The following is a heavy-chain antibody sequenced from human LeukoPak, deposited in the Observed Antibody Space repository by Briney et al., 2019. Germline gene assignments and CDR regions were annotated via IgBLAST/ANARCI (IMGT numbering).Heavy chain of an antibody. CDR1: GGSISTNNW. V-gene: IGHV4-4*02. D-gene: IGHD6-25*01. CDR2: IYHSGST. CDR3: ARLPAAATFDI. Sequence: PSETLSLTCAVSGGSISTNNWWSWVRQPPGKGLEWIGEIYHSGSTNYNPSLKSRVTISVDKSKNQFSLRLSSVTAADTAVYYCARLPAAATFDIWGQGTMVTVSS. J-gene: IGHJ3*02.